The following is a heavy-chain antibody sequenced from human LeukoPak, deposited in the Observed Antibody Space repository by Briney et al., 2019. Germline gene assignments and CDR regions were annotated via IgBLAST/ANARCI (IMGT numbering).Heavy chain of an antibody. CDR1: GGSISSYY. Sequence: SETLSLTCTVSGGSISSYYWSWIRQPPGKGLEWIGYIYYSGSTNYNPSLKSRVTISVDTSKNQCSLKLSSVTAADTAVYYCARARLRWYFDYWGQGTLVTVSS. CDR2: IYYSGST. J-gene: IGHJ4*02. D-gene: IGHD4-23*01. CDR3: ARARLRWYFDY. V-gene: IGHV4-59*01.